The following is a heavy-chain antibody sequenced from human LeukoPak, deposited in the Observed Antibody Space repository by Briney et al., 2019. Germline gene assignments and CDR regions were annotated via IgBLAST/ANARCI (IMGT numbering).Heavy chain of an antibody. CDR3: SRARERSRGSGSYLTKDYYYYMDV. CDR2: ISAYNGNT. J-gene: IGHJ6*03. Sequence: ASVKVSCKASGGTFSSYGISWVRQAPGQGLEWMGWISAYNGNTNYAQKLQGRVTMTTDTSTSTAYMELRSLRSDDTAVYYCSRARERSRGSGSYLTKDYYYYMDVWGKGTTVTVSS. CDR1: GGTFSSYG. D-gene: IGHD3-10*01. V-gene: IGHV1-18*01.